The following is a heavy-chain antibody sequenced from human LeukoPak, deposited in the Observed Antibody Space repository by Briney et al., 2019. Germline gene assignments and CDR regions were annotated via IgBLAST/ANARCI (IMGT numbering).Heavy chain of an antibody. CDR2: LSGSGGST. J-gene: IGHJ4*02. D-gene: IGHD3-22*01. CDR1: GFTFRSYA. Sequence: GGSLRLSCAACGFTFRSYAMSWVRQAPGKGLEWVSALSGSGGSTYYADSVKGRFTISRDNSKNTLYLQMNSLRAEDTAVYYCARGSGYSLIDYWGQGTLVTVSS. V-gene: IGHV3-23*01. CDR3: ARGSGYSLIDY.